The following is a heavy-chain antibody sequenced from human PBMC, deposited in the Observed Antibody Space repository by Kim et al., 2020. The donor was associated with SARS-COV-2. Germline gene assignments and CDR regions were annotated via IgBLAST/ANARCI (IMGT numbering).Heavy chain of an antibody. D-gene: IGHD3-16*02. V-gene: IGHV3-11*06. Sequence: SVKGRFTITRDNAKSSLYLQMNSLGAEDTAVYYCARDFEDYVGESYRHHDYWGQGTLVTVSS. J-gene: IGHJ4*02. CDR3: ARDFEDYVGESYRHHDY.